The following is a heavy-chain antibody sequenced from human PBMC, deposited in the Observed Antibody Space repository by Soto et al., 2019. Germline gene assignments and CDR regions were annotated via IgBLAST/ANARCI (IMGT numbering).Heavy chain of an antibody. V-gene: IGHV3-53*02. CDR3: ARYVWLES. Sequence: EVQLVETGGGLRQPGGSLRLSCAASGFNVSSNSMNWVRQAPGKGLEWLSLIHSDGNTKYADSVKGRFTISRDSSENAVYHQMTRLRAEDTALYYCARYVWLESWGQGTLVTVSS. CDR2: IHSDGNT. J-gene: IGHJ5*01. D-gene: IGHD2-8*01. CDR1: GFNVSSNS.